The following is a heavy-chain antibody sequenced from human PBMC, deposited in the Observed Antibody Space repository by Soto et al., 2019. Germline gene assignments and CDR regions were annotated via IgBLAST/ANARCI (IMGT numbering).Heavy chain of an antibody. CDR3: AYSTGWYRHDV. J-gene: IGHJ3*01. CDR1: GDSISSPKW. CDR2: LLHGGTT. D-gene: IGHD6-19*01. Sequence: QVQLQESGPRLVKPSGTLSLTCAVSGDSISSPKWWTWLRQPPGKGLEWIGDLLHGGTTNYNPSLKSRVTLSVDTSQNQFSLNLTSVTAADTAIYYCAYSTGWYRHDVWGQGTSVTVSS. V-gene: IGHV4-4*02.